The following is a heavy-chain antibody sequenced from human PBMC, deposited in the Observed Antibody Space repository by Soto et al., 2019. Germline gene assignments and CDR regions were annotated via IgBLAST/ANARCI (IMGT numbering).Heavy chain of an antibody. CDR2: ISSSSSYI. CDR1: GFTFSDYY. J-gene: IGHJ4*02. D-gene: IGHD6-13*01. V-gene: IGHV3-11*05. Sequence: QVQLVESGGGLVKPGGSLRLSCAASGFTFSDYYMSWIRQAPGKGLEWLSYISSSSSYIHYADSVKGRFTNSRDNAKNALYLQMNRLRAEDTAVYYCAREGPGSSSWFVDSWGQGTLVTVSS. CDR3: AREGPGSSSWFVDS.